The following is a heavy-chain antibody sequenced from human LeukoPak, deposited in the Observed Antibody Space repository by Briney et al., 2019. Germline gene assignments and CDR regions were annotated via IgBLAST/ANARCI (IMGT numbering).Heavy chain of an antibody. CDR1: GYTFTSYA. V-gene: IGHV1-3*01. CDR3: ATGRYYYYGMDV. D-gene: IGHD2-15*01. CDR2: INAGNGNT. J-gene: IGHJ6*02. Sequence: ASVKVSCKASGYTFTSYAMHWVRQAPGQRLEWMGWINAGNGNTKYSQKFQGRVTITRDTSASTAYMELSSLRSEDTAVYYCATGRYYYYGMDVWGQGTTVTVSS.